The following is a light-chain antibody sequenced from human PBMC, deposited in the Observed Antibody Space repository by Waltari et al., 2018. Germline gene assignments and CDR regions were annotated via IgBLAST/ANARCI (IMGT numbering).Light chain of an antibody. CDR1: NIGTKT. V-gene: IGLV3-21*03. Sequence: SYVLTQPPSVSVAPGRTARITCGGNNIGTKTAHGYQKKPGQAPVMVCYDDIDRPSGIPERFSGSNAGNTATLIINGVEAGDEADYYCQVWDIDSDPSVVFGGGTKLTVL. CDR2: DDI. J-gene: IGLJ2*01. CDR3: QVWDIDSDPSVV.